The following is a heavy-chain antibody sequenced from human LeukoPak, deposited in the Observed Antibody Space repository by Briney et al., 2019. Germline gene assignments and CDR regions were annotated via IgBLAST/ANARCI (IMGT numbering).Heavy chain of an antibody. CDR3: ARERTYYYDSSGLGAYFDY. V-gene: IGHV3-30*03. Sequence: GGSLRLSCAASGFTFSSYGMHWVRQAPGKGLEWVAVISYDGSNKYYADSVKGRFTISRDNSKNTLYLQMNSLRAEDTAVYYCARERTYYYDSSGLGAYFDYWGQGTLVTVSS. J-gene: IGHJ4*02. CDR1: GFTFSSYG. D-gene: IGHD3-22*01. CDR2: ISYDGSNK.